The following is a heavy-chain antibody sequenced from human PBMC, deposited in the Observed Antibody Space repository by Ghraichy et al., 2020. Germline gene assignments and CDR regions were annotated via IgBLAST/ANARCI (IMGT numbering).Heavy chain of an antibody. D-gene: IGHD6-13*01. CDR3: ASLRYSSSWYKYYYGMDV. CDR1: GGSFSGYY. V-gene: IGHV4-34*01. J-gene: IGHJ6*02. CDR2: INHSGST. Sequence: SETLSLTCAVYGGSFSGYYWSWIRQPPGKGLEWIGEINHSGSTNYNPSLKSRVTISVDTSKNQFSLKLSSVTAADTAVYYCASLRYSSSWYKYYYGMDVWGQGTTVTVSS.